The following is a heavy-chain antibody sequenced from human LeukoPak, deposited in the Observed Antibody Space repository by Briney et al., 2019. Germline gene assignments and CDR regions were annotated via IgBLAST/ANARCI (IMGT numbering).Heavy chain of an antibody. CDR2: ISWTSATI. J-gene: IGHJ2*01. D-gene: IGHD3-10*01. CDR3: AKDKEFGESNWYFDL. CDR1: GFTFDDYA. V-gene: IGHV3-9*01. Sequence: HPGGSLRLSCAASGFTFDDYAMHWVRQAPGKGLEWVSGISWTSATIGYADSVKGRFTISRDNAKSSLYLQMNSLRAEDTALYYCAKDKEFGESNWYFDLWGRGTLVTVSS.